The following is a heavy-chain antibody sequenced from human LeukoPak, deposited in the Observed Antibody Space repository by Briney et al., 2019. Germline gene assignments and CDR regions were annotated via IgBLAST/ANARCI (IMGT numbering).Heavy chain of an antibody. CDR1: GGTFSSYA. CDR3: ARSDILTGYYAGYYGMDV. J-gene: IGHJ6*02. Sequence: GASVKVSCKASGGTFSSYAISWVRQAPGQGLEWVGGIIPIVGTANYAQKFQGRVTITADESTSTAYMELSSLRSEDTAVYYCARSDILTGYYAGYYGMDVWGQGTTVTVSS. D-gene: IGHD3-9*01. CDR2: IIPIVGTA. V-gene: IGHV1-69*13.